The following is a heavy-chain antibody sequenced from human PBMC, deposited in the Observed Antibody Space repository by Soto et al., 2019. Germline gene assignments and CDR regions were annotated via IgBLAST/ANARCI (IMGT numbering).Heavy chain of an antibody. V-gene: IGHV1-2*04. D-gene: IGHD2-15*01. CDR3: ASNGVAVAATHAFDI. CDR2: INPNSGGT. J-gene: IGHJ3*02. CDR1: GYTFTGYY. Sequence: QVQLVQSGAEVKKPGASVKVSCKASGYTFTGYYMHWVRQAPGQGLEWMGWINPNSGGTNYAQKFQGWVTMTRDTSISTAYMELSRLRSDDTAVYYCASNGVAVAATHAFDIWGQGTMVTVSS.